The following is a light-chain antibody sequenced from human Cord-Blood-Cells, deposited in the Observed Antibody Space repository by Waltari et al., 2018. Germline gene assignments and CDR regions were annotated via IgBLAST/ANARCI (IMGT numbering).Light chain of an antibody. Sequence: QSALTQPASVSWSPGQSITISCTGTSSDVGSYNLFSWYQQHPGKAPKLMIYEGSKRPSGVSNRFSGSKSGNTASLTISGLQAEDEADYYCCSYAGSSTYVFGTGTKVTVL. CDR2: EGS. V-gene: IGLV2-23*01. J-gene: IGLJ1*01. CDR1: SSDVGSYNL. CDR3: CSYAGSSTYV.